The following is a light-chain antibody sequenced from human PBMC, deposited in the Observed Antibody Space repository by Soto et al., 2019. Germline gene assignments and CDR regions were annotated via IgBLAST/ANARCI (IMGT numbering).Light chain of an antibody. CDR3: QKYYSTPPT. V-gene: IGKV4-1*01. J-gene: IGKJ1*01. CDR1: QSVLYSSHNKNY. CDR2: WAS. Sequence: DIVMTQSPDSLAVSLGERATINCKSSQSVLYSSHNKNYLAWYQQKPGQPPKLLIYWASTRESGVPDRFSGSGSVKDFTITISSLQAEDVAVYYCQKYYSTPPTCGQGTKVEIK.